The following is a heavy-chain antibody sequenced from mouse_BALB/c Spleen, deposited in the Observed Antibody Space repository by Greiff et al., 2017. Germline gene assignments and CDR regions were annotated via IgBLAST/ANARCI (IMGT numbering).Heavy chain of an antibody. J-gene: IGHJ4*01. Sequence: EVHLVESGGGLVKPGGSLKLSCAASGFAFSSYDMSWVRQTPEKRLEWVAYISSGGGSTYYPDTVKGRFTISRDNAKNTLYLQMSSLKSEDTAMYYCARRDYDDAMDYWGQGTSVTVSS. D-gene: IGHD2-4*01. CDR3: ARRDYDDAMDY. CDR2: ISSGGGST. CDR1: GFAFSSYD. V-gene: IGHV5-12-1*01.